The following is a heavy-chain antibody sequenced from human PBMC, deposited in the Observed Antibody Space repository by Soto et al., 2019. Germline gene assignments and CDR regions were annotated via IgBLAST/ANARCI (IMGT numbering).Heavy chain of an antibody. D-gene: IGHD1-26*01. CDR3: ARSDIVGATTGGWFDY. J-gene: IGHJ4*02. CDR1: GGSISSSNW. CDR2: IYHSGST. V-gene: IGHV4-4*02. Sequence: QVQLQESGPGLVKPSGTLSLTCAVSGGSISSSNWWSWVRQPPGKGLEWIGEIYHSGSTNYNPSLKSRVTIAVDKSTNQFSLKLSSVTAADTAVYYCARSDIVGATTGGWFDYWGQGTLVTVSS.